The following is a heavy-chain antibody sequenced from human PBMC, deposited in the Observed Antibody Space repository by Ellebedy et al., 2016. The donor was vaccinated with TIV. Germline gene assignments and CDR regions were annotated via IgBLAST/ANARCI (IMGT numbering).Heavy chain of an antibody. CDR1: YDSISRYY. V-gene: IGHV4-59*01. CDR2: IYYSGST. CDR3: ATGQNQDFFDY. Sequence: MPSETLSLTCTVSYDSISRYYWSWIRQPPGKGLEWIGYIYYSGSTNYNPSLESRVTIELDTSKNQLSLKMSSVTAADTAVYYCATGQNQDFFDYWGQGTQVTVSP. J-gene: IGHJ4*02. D-gene: IGHD1-14*01.